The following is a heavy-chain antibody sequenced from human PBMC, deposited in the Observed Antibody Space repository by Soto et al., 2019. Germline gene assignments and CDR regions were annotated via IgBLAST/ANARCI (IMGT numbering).Heavy chain of an antibody. CDR2: INHSGST. CDR1: GGSFSGYY. J-gene: IGHJ4*02. Sequence: SETLSLTCAVYGGSFSGYYWSWIRQPPGKGLEWIGEINHSGSTNYNPSLKRRVTISVDTSKNQFSLKLSSVTAAATAVYYCARGAPLSYSGSGSYLGYWGQGTMVTVSS. V-gene: IGHV4-34*01. D-gene: IGHD3-10*01. CDR3: ARGAPLSYSGSGSYLGY.